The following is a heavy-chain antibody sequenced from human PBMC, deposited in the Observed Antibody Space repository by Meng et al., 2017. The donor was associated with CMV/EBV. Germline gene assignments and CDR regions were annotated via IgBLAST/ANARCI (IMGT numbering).Heavy chain of an antibody. CDR3: AKDRIAALPPPGAPRPTPIDY. J-gene: IGHJ4*02. D-gene: IGHD6-6*01. CDR1: GFTFSSYG. CDR2: IRYDGSNK. V-gene: IGHV3-30*02. Sequence: GGSLRLSCAASGFTFSSYGMHWVRQAPGKGLEWVAFIRYDGSNKYYADSVKGRFTISRDNSKNTLYLQMNSLSAEDTAVYYCAKDRIAALPPPGAPRPTPIDYWGQGTLVTVSS.